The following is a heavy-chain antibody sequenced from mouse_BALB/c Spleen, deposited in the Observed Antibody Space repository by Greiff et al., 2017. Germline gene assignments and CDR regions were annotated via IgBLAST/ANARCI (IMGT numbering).Heavy chain of an antibody. CDR2: IWSGGST. CDR3: ARNPRLRRGAMDY. D-gene: IGHD2-4*01. Sequence: VQLVESGPGLVQPSQSLSITCTVSGFSLTSYGVHWVRQSPGKGLEWLGVIWSGGSTDYNAAFISRLSISKDNSKSQVFFKMNSLQANDTAIYYCARNPRLRRGAMDYWGQGTSVTVSS. J-gene: IGHJ4*01. V-gene: IGHV2-2*02. CDR1: GFSLTSYG.